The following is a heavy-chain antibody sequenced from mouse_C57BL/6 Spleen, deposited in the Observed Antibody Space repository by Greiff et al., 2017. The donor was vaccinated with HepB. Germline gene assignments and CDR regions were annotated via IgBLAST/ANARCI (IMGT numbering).Heavy chain of an antibody. CDR1: GFTFTDYY. V-gene: IGHV7-3*01. CDR2: IRNKANGYTT. J-gene: IGHJ3*01. CDR3: ARYGSSYGWFAY. D-gene: IGHD1-1*01. Sequence: EVQGVESGGGLVQPGGSLSLSCAASGFTFTDYYMSWVRQPPGKALEWLGFIRNKANGYTTEYSASVKGRFTISRDNSQSILYLQMNALRAEDSATYYCARYGSSYGWFAYWGQGTLVTVSA.